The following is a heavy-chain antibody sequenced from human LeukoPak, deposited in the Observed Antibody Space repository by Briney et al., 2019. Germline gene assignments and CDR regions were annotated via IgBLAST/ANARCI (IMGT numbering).Heavy chain of an antibody. V-gene: IGHV1-24*01. Sequence: ASVKVSCKVSGYTLTELSMHWVRQAPGKGLEWMGGFDPEDGETIYAQKFQGRVTMTEDTSTDTAYMELSSLRSEDTAVYYCATIAHCSSTSCYTIWLTRRRGGYFQHWGQGTLVTVSS. J-gene: IGHJ1*01. CDR3: ATIAHCSSTSCYTIWLTRRRGGYFQH. CDR1: GYTLTELS. CDR2: FDPEDGET. D-gene: IGHD2-2*02.